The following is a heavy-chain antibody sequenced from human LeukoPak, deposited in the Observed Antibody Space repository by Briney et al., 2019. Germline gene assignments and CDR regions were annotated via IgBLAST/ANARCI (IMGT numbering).Heavy chain of an antibody. CDR2: IKEDGSVK. D-gene: IGHD1-26*01. CDR1: GFTFSTYW. Sequence: PGGSLRLSCAASGFTFSTYWMSWVRQAPGRGLEWVANIKEDGSVKFYVDPVKGRFTVSRDNAKNSLYLQMSGLRAEDTAVYYCASYLGGTTGFDSWGQGTLVTVSS. V-gene: IGHV3-7*05. J-gene: IGHJ4*02. CDR3: ASYLGGTTGFDS.